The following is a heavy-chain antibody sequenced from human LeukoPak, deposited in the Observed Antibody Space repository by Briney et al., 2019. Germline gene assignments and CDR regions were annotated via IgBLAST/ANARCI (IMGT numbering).Heavy chain of an antibody. CDR2: MNPNSGNT. D-gene: IGHD3-22*01. CDR3: ARGSSGYYYFGY. Sequence: ASVKVSCKASGGTFSSYAISWVRQAPGQGLEWMGWMNPNSGNTGYAQKFQGRVTMTRNTSISTAYMELSSLRSEDTAVYYCARGSSGYYYFGYWGQGTLVTVSS. CDR1: GGTFSSYA. V-gene: IGHV1-8*02. J-gene: IGHJ4*02.